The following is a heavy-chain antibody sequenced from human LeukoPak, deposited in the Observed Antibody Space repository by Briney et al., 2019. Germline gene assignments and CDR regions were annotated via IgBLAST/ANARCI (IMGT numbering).Heavy chain of an antibody. Sequence: GGSLRLSCAASGFTFDDYTMHWVRHAPGKGLEWVSLISWDGGSTYYADSVKGRFTISRDNSKNSLYLQMNSLRTEDTALYYCATGDSSGYYSTAGGFDYWGQGTLVTVSS. J-gene: IGHJ4*02. CDR1: GFTFDDYT. D-gene: IGHD3-22*01. V-gene: IGHV3-43*01. CDR2: ISWDGGST. CDR3: ATGDSSGYYSTAGGFDY.